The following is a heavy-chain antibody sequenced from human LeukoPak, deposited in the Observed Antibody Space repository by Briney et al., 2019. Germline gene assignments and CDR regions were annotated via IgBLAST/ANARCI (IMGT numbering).Heavy chain of an antibody. Sequence: PSETLSLTCTVSGESISGFYWTWIRQPPGKGLEWIGYIYYSGSTNYNPSLKSRVTISVDTPKNQFSLKLSSVTAADTAVYYCARVTGSSWYDFGNYYYYMDVWGKGTTVTVSS. D-gene: IGHD6-13*01. CDR2: IYYSGST. J-gene: IGHJ6*03. CDR1: GESISGFY. CDR3: ARVTGSSWYDFGNYYYYMDV. V-gene: IGHV4-59*01.